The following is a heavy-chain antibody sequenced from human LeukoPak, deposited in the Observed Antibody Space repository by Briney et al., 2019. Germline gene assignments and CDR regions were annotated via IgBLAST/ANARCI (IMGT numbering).Heavy chain of an antibody. CDR3: AREVVAVAGRLFDY. CDR1: GGSISSYY. J-gene: IGHJ4*02. Sequence: DPSETLSLTCTVSGGSISSYYWSWIRQPPGKGLEWIGYIYYSGSTNYNPSLKSRVTISVDTSKNQFSLKLSSVTAADTAVYYCAREVVAVAGRLFDYWGQGTLVTVSS. D-gene: IGHD6-19*01. V-gene: IGHV4-59*01. CDR2: IYYSGST.